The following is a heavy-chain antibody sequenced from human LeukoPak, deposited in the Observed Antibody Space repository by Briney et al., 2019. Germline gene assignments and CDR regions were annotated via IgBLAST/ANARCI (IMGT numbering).Heavy chain of an antibody. D-gene: IGHD3-22*01. J-gene: IGHJ4*02. CDR1: GGSISSGGYY. CDR3: ARWAVGHYDSSGYYY. CDR2: IFYSGST. Sequence: SQTLSLTCTVSGGSISSGGYYWSWIRQHPGKGLEWIGYIFYSGSTYYNPSLKGRVTISIDTSKNQFSLKLSSVTAADTAVYYCARWAVGHYDSSGYYYWGQGTLVTVSS. V-gene: IGHV4-31*03.